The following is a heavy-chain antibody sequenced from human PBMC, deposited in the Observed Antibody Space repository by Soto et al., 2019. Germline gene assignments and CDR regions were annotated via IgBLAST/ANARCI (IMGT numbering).Heavy chain of an antibody. Sequence: LRLSCSASGFTFSSYAMHWVRQAPGKGLEYVSYISSSSSTIYYADSVKGRFTISRDNAKNSLYLQMNSLRDEDTAVYYCAREGGNLNWFDLWGQGTLVTVSS. CDR3: AREGGNLNWFDL. CDR2: ISSSSSTI. J-gene: IGHJ5*02. D-gene: IGHD1-26*01. CDR1: GFTFSSYA. V-gene: IGHV3-48*02.